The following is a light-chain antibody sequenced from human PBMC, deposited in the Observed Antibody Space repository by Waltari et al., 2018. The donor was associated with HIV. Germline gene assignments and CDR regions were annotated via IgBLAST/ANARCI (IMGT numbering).Light chain of an antibody. CDR2: EVN. V-gene: IGLV2-14*01. Sequence: QSALNQPASVSGSRGQSITISCTGTSSDIGGYKHVSWYQHHPAKAPKLMIYEVNSRPSGISSRFSGSKSGNTASLTISGLQAEDEADYYCCSYAGTYIVFGTGTEVTVL. CDR3: CSYAGTYIV. CDR1: SSDIGGYKH. J-gene: IGLJ1*01.